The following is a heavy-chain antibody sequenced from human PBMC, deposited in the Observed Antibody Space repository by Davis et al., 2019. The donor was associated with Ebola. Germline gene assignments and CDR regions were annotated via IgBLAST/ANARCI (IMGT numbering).Heavy chain of an antibody. D-gene: IGHD1-1*01. Sequence: GSLRLSCAVYGGSFSGFSWTWIRQPPGKGLEWIGEINHTGSTNYNPSLKSLVTISIDTSKKQFSLKLTSVTAADTAVYYCATERCAGNDCWGRGTLVTVSS. J-gene: IGHJ4*02. V-gene: IGHV4-34*01. CDR1: GGSFSGFS. CDR2: INHTGST. CDR3: ATERCAGNDC.